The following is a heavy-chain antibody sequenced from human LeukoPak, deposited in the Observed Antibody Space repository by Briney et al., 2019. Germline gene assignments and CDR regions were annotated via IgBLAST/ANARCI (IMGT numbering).Heavy chain of an antibody. V-gene: IGHV4-34*01. CDR1: GGSFSGYY. Sequence: SETLSLTCAVYGGSFSGYYWSWIRQPPGKGLEWIGRISSSGSTNYNPSLKSRVTISVDTSKNQFSLKLSSVTAADTAVYFCARGPYSYDSSGAFDIRGQGTMVTVSS. CDR2: ISSSGST. CDR3: ARGPYSYDSSGAFDI. J-gene: IGHJ3*02. D-gene: IGHD3-22*01.